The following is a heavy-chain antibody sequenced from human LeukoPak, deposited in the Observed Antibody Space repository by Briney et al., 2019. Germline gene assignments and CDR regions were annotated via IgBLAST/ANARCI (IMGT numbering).Heavy chain of an antibody. Sequence: GGSLRLSCAASGFTVSSDYMSWVRQAPGKGLEWVSVIYSGGSTYYADSVKGRFTISRDKSKDTVYLQMNSLRFEGTAMYYCARNWFDPWGQGTLVTVSS. V-gene: IGHV3-53*05. CDR1: GFTVSSDY. CDR2: IYSGGST. CDR3: ARNWFDP. J-gene: IGHJ5*02.